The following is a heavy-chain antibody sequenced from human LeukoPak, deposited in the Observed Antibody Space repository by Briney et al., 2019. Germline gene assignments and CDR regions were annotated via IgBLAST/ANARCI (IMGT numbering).Heavy chain of an antibody. V-gene: IGHV1-69*10. CDR3: ARYQYYYDSSGYPVDY. D-gene: IGHD3-22*01. CDR1: GGTFSSYT. CDR2: IFPILGIA. Sequence: SVKVSCKASGGTFSSYTISWVRQAPGQGLEWRGGIFPILGIANYAQKFQGRLTITADKSTSTAYMELSSLRSEDTAVYYCARYQYYYDSSGYPVDYWGQGTLVTVSS. J-gene: IGHJ4*02.